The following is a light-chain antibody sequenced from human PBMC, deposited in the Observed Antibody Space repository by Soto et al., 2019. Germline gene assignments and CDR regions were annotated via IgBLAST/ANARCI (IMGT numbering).Light chain of an antibody. CDR1: QSVRSSY. J-gene: IGKJ5*01. CDR3: QQRSNWPIT. Sequence: EIVLTQSQDTLSLSPGESAALSWRASQSVRSSYLAWYQQTPGQTPRLLIYAASNRATGIPARFSGSGSGTDFTLTISSLEPEDFAVYYCQQRSNWPITFGQGTRLEIK. V-gene: IGKV3D-20*02. CDR2: AAS.